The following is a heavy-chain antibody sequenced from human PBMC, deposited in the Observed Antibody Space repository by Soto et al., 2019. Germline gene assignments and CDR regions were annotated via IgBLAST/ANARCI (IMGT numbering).Heavy chain of an antibody. CDR3: ARSAIPRGGWFRP. J-gene: IGHJ5*02. Sequence: PSETLSLTCNVSDDSLSTFYWSWIRQPAGKGLEWIGRIYASGSTNYNPSLKGRVTMSVDTSKKQFSLNMISVTAADTAVYYCARSAIPRGGWFRPWGQGVLVTVSS. D-gene: IGHD2-21*01. CDR2: IYASGST. V-gene: IGHV4-4*07. CDR1: DDSLSTFY.